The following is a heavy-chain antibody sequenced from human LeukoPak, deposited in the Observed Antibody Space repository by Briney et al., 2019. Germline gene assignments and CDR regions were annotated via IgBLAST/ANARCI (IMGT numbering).Heavy chain of an antibody. D-gene: IGHD5-18*01. J-gene: IGHJ4*02. V-gene: IGHV1-46*01. CDR1: GYTFTNYY. Sequence: EASVKVSCKASGYTFTNYYMHWVRQAPGRALEWMGVINPTGGSTDYAQKFQGRLTMTRDTSTSTVYMELSSLRSEDTAMYYCARLSPGSYGPGVFDYWGQGTLVTVSS. CDR2: INPTGGST. CDR3: ARLSPGSYGPGVFDY.